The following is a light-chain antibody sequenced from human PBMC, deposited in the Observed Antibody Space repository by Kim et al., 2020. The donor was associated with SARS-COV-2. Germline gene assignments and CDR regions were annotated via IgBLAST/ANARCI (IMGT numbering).Light chain of an antibody. Sequence: ASVGDRVTITCRASQGIVGYLAWYQQKPGEAPKLLIYGASRLKSGVPSRFSGSGSGTDFTLSITSLQPEDFATYYCQQFKSDPWTFGQGTKVEIK. CDR3: QQFKSDPWT. CDR1: QGIVGY. V-gene: IGKV1-9*01. J-gene: IGKJ1*01. CDR2: GAS.